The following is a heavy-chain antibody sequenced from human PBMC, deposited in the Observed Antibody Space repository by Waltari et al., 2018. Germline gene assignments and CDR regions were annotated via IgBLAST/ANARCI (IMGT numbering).Heavy chain of an antibody. J-gene: IGHJ5*02. D-gene: IGHD6-13*01. CDR2: IIPSLGIA. CDR3: ARVVQQLVGWFDP. Sequence: QVQLVQSGAEVKKPGSSVKVSCKASGGTFSSYAISWVRQAPGQGLEWMGGIIPSLGIANYAQKFQGRVTITADESTSTAYMELSSLRSEDTAVYYCARVVQQLVGWFDPWGQGTLVTVSS. V-gene: IGHV1-69*04. CDR1: GGTFSSYA.